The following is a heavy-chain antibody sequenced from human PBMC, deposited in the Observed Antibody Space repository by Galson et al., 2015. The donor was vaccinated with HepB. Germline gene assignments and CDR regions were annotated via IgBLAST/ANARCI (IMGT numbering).Heavy chain of an antibody. CDR1: GFTFSSYA. Sequence: SLRLSCAASGFTFSSYAMTWVRQAPGKGLEWVSVITGSGGSTNYADSVKGRFTISRDNSKNTLYLQMNSLRAEDTAVYYCAKGYSSGWSEGYYDYWGQGTLVTVSS. D-gene: IGHD6-19*01. CDR3: AKGYSSGWSEGYYDY. CDR2: ITGSGGST. J-gene: IGHJ4*02. V-gene: IGHV3-23*01.